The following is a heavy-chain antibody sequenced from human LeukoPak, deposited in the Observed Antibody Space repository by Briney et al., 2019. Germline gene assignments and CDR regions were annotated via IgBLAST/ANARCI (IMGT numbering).Heavy chain of an antibody. CDR1: GYTFTGYD. CDR3: ARGGVATSPFDY. V-gene: IGHV1-2*06. Sequence: ASVKVSCKASGYTFTGYDMHWVRQAPGQGLGWMGRINPNSGGTNYAQKFQGRVTMTRDTSISTAYMELSRLRSDDTAVYYCARGGVATSPFDYWGQGTLVTVSS. CDR2: INPNSGGT. D-gene: IGHD5-12*01. J-gene: IGHJ4*02.